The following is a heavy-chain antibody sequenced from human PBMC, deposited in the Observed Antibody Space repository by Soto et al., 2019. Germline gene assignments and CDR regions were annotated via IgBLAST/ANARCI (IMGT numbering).Heavy chain of an antibody. CDR3: ARDRGYGGNYVFDF. D-gene: IGHD4-4*01. J-gene: IGHJ4*02. V-gene: IGHV4-59*12. CDR2: IHYSGTT. CDR1: GTSISSYY. Sequence: PSETLSLTCTVSGTSISSYYWSWIRQPPGKGLEWIANIHYSGTTNYNPSLASRVTLSVDTSKNTVFLQMNTLRAEDTATYYCARDRGYGGNYVFDFWGLGTLGTVS.